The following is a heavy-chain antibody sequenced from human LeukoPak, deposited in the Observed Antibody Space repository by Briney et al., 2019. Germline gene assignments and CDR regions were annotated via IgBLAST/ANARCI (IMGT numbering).Heavy chain of an antibody. J-gene: IGHJ4*02. CDR1: GFIFSNFG. Sequence: QPGRSLRLSCSASGFIFSNFGMHWVRQAPGKGLEWVAVILYDGSNKYYADSVKGRFTISRDNSKNKLYLQMNSLRAEDTAVYYCAKVLPGPFHYWGQGTLVTASS. V-gene: IGHV3-30*18. CDR2: ILYDGSNK. D-gene: IGHD1-1*01. CDR3: AKVLPGPFHY.